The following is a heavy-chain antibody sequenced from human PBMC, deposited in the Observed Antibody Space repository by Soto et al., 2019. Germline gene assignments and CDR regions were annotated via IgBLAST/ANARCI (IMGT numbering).Heavy chain of an antibody. CDR3: ATEGGVPSAICHSDYGMDV. CDR1: GFTFNKYD. V-gene: IGHV3-30-3*01. Sequence: GGSLRLSCAASGFTFNKYDMHLVRQSTGKGLEWVAFISYDGNKKYYEDSVKGRFNISRDNSKNTVYLQMNSLRAEDTAVYYCATEGGVPSAICHSDYGMDVWGQGTTFAVSS. J-gene: IGHJ6*02. CDR2: ISYDGNKK. D-gene: IGHD2-2*02.